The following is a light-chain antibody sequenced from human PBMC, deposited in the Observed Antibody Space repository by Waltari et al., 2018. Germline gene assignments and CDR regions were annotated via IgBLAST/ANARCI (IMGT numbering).Light chain of an antibody. CDR1: QSLLHTDGKTY. V-gene: IGKV2-29*02. J-gene: IGKJ1*01. CDR2: ELS. CDR3: MQGLSLPWT. Sequence: ENVMTQTPLSLSVTPGQPASISCKSSQSLLHTDGKTYLYWFLQRPGQSPQLLMYELSRRFSGVPDRCSASGSGTDFTLKISRVEAEDVGVYYCMQGLSLPWTFGQGTKVEIK.